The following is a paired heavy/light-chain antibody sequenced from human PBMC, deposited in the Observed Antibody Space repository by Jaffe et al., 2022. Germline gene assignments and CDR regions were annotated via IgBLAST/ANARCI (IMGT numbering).Heavy chain of an antibody. V-gene: IGHV3-30*02. J-gene: IGHJ4*02. D-gene: IGHD3-10*01. CDR3: AKGVYRGVLVKTNFDY. Sequence: QVQLVESGGGVVQPGGSLRLSCAASGFTFGSYGMHWVRQAPGKGLEWVSFIRFDGSDKYYADSVKGRLTISRDNSKNTLYLQMNSLRAEDTAVYFCAKGVYRGVLVKTNFDYWGQGTLVTVSS. CDR1: GFTFGSYG. CDR2: IRFDGSDK.
Light chain of an antibody. Sequence: DIQMTQSPSSLSASVGDRVTITCRASQDISNYLAWFQQKPGKAPKSLIYAASSLQSGVPSKFSGSGSGTDFTLTISSLQPEDFATYYCQQYNTYPITFGQGTRLEI. V-gene: IGKV1-16*02. J-gene: IGKJ5*01. CDR1: QDISNY. CDR2: AAS. CDR3: QQYNTYPIT.